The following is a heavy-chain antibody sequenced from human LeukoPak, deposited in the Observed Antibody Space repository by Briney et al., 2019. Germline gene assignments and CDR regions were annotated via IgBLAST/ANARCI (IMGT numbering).Heavy chain of an antibody. CDR2: INPNSGGT. D-gene: IGHD5-12*01. CDR1: GYTFTGYY. Sequence: ASVKASCKASGYTFTGYYMHWVRQAPGQGLEWMGWINPNSGGTNYAQKFQGRVTMTRDTSISTAYMELSRLRSDDTAVYYCARDRGYDKLYNWFDPWGQGTLVTVSS. J-gene: IGHJ5*02. CDR3: ARDRGYDKLYNWFDP. V-gene: IGHV1-2*02.